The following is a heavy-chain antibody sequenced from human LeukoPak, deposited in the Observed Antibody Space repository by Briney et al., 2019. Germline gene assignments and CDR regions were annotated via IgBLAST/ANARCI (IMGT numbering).Heavy chain of an antibody. CDR3: TRGYSGSSYYWFDP. CDR2: ISAYDGNT. D-gene: IGHD1-26*01. Sequence: GASVKVSCKVSGYTFTSYGISWVRQAPGQGLEWMGWISAYDGNTNYAQKLQGRVTMTTDSSTSTAYMELRSLRSDDTAVYYCTRGYSGSSYYWFDPWGQGTLVTVSS. V-gene: IGHV1-18*01. J-gene: IGHJ5*02. CDR1: GYTFTSYG.